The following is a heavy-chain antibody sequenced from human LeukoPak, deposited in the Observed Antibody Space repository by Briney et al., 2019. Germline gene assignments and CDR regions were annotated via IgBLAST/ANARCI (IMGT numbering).Heavy chain of an antibody. J-gene: IGHJ3*02. CDR2: TRNKANSYTT. D-gene: IGHD6-13*01. V-gene: IGHV3-72*01. Sequence: GGSLRLSCAASGFTFSDHYMDWVRQAPGKGLEWVGRTRNKANSYTTEYAASVKGRFTISRDDSKNSLYLQMNSLKTEDTAVYYCARSVYGAYSSSWYGAFDIWGQGTMVTVSS. CDR1: GFTFSDHY. CDR3: ARSVYGAYSSSWYGAFDI.